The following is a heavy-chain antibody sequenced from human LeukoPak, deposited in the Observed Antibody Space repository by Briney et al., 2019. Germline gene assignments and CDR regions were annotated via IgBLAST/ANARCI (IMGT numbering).Heavy chain of an antibody. D-gene: IGHD4-23*01. J-gene: IGHJ4*02. V-gene: IGHV3-30*04. CDR1: GFSFSSYT. CDR3: AKDPPTTVVTVHDY. Sequence: GGSLRLSCAASGFSFSSYTMHWVRQAPGKGLEWVAVISYDGSNKYYADSVKGRFTISRDNSKNTLYLQMNSLRAEDTAVYYCAKDPPTTVVTVHDYWGQGTLVTVSS. CDR2: ISYDGSNK.